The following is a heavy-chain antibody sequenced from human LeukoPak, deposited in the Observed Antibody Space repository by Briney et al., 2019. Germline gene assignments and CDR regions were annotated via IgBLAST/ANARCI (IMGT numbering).Heavy chain of an antibody. CDR1: GFTFSGFW. D-gene: IGHD6-6*01. V-gene: IGHV3-7*05. J-gene: IGHJ3*01. Sequence: SGGSLTLSCAVSGFTFSGFWMSWSPQAPGKGLEWVASINSDGSEGYYADVVKGRFTISRDNAKNSLYLQINSLRAEDTAVYYCARSSYSSSSGVWGQGTMVTVSS. CDR2: INSDGSEG. CDR3: ARSSYSSSSGV.